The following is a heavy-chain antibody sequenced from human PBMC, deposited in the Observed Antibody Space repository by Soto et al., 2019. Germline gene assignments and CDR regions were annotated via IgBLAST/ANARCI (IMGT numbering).Heavy chain of an antibody. CDR1: GFTFSSYA. V-gene: IGHV3-23*01. CDR2: ISGGGDIT. D-gene: IGHD2-2*01. Sequence: GGSLRLSCAASGFTFSSYAMSWVRQAPGKGVEWVSDISGGGDITYYADSVKGRCTISRVNSKNTLYLQMNSLRVEDTAVYYCAKAYCGSTSCASDYWGQGTLVTVSS. J-gene: IGHJ4*02. CDR3: AKAYCGSTSCASDY.